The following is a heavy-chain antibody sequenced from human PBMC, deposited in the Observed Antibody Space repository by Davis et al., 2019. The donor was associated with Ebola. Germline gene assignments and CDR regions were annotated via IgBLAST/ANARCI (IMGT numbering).Heavy chain of an antibody. V-gene: IGHV3-48*03. CDR1: GFTFSSYE. CDR2: ISSSGSTI. D-gene: IGHD3-3*01. CDR3: ARILGVYYYYGMDV. Sequence: GESLKISCAASGFTFSSYEMNWVRQAPGKGLEWVSYISSSGSTIYYADSVKGRFTISRDNAKNSLYLQMNSLRAEDTAVYYCARILGVYYYYGMDVWGQGTTVTVSS. J-gene: IGHJ6*02.